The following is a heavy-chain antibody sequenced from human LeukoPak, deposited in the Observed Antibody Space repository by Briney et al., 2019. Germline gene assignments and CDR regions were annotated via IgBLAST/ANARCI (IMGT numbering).Heavy chain of an antibody. CDR3: ARGIFSV. J-gene: IGHJ4*02. Sequence: SETLSLTCAVDGGPFSGYYWSWIRQPPGKGLEWIGEINHSGSTNYNPSLKSRVTISVDTSKNQFSLKLSSVTAADTAVYYCARGIFSVWGQGTLVTVSS. CDR1: GGPFSGYY. V-gene: IGHV4-34*01. CDR2: INHSGST. D-gene: IGHD6-19*01.